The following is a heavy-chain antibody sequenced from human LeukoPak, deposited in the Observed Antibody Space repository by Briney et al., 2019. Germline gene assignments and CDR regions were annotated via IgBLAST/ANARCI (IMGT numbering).Heavy chain of an antibody. V-gene: IGHV4-59*01. CDR3: ARGQVGAEFDY. D-gene: IGHD1-26*01. CDR1: GGSISSYY. J-gene: IGHJ4*02. Sequence: PSGTLSLTCTVSGGSISSYYWSWIRQPPGKGLEWIGYIYYSGSTNYNPSLKSRVTISVDTSKNQFSLKLSSVTAADTAVYYCARGQVGAEFDYWGQGTLVTVSS. CDR2: IYYSGST.